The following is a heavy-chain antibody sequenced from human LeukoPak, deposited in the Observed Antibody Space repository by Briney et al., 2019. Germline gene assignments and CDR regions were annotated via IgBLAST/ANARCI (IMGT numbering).Heavy chain of an antibody. CDR2: IIPIFGTA. J-gene: IGHJ4*02. V-gene: IGHV1-69*01. CDR1: GGTFSSYA. D-gene: IGHD1-1*01. Sequence: SVKVSCKASGGTFSSYAISWVRQAPGQGLEWMGGIIPIFGTANYAQKFQGRVTITADESTSTAYMELSSLRSEDTAVYYCATDLDGTTGTYYFDYRGQGTLVTVSS. CDR3: ATDLDGTTGTYYFDY.